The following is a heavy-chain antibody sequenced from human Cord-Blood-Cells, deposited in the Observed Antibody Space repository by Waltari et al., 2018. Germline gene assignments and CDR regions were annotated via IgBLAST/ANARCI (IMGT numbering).Heavy chain of an antibody. V-gene: IGHV4-31*03. CDR3: ARGGYSGYDCFDY. CDR1: GGSISSGGYS. Sequence: QVQLQESGPGLVKPSQTLPPTCTVSGGSISSGGYSWSWIRQHPGNGREWIGYIYYSGSNYYNPSLKRRVTIAVDTSKNQFSLKLSSVTAADTAVYYCARGGYSGYDCFDYWGQGTLVTVSS. CDR2: IYYSGSN. D-gene: IGHD5-12*01. J-gene: IGHJ4*02.